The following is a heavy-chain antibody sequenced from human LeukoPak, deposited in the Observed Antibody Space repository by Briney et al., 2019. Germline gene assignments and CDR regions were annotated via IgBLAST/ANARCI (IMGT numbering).Heavy chain of an antibody. J-gene: IGHJ4*02. V-gene: IGHV4-59*08. CDR2: IYYTGST. CDR1: GGSISSLY. D-gene: IGHD6-6*01. CDR3: ARHRAYSSSSPFDY. Sequence: SETLSLTCSVSGGSISSLYWSWIRQPPGKGLEWIGYIYYTGSTNYNPSLKSRVTMFVDMSKNQFSLRLSSVTAADTTVYYCARHRAYSSSSPFDYWGQGTLVTVSS.